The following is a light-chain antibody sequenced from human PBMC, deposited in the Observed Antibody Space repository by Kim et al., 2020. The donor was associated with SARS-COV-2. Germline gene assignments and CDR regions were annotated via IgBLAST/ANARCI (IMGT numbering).Light chain of an antibody. CDR3: QQSYSTPWLT. CDR1: QSIGTR. V-gene: IGKV1-39*01. Sequence: IQMTQSPSSLAASVGDRVTIACRASQSIGTRLNWYQQRPGKAPKLLIYAASSLQSGVPSRFSGTGSGTDFTLTISSLQPDDFATYYCQQSYSTPWLTFSGGTKVDIK. J-gene: IGKJ4*01. CDR2: AAS.